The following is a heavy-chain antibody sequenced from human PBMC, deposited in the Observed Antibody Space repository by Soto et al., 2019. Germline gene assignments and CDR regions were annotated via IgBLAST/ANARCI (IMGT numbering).Heavy chain of an antibody. V-gene: IGHV3-23*01. CDR2: ISATGTIS. J-gene: IGHJ4*02. D-gene: IGHD3-10*01. CDR3: GKVAWLGDPPGGDF. CDR1: GFTFSNSV. Sequence: EVQLLESGGGFIQPGGSLGLSCAASGFTFSNSVMAWVRQAPGKGLEWVSAISATGTISFYGDSVKGRFTVSRDNSKDTLYLHRGSLRADDTALYYCGKVAWLGDPPGGDFWGQGTLVTVSS.